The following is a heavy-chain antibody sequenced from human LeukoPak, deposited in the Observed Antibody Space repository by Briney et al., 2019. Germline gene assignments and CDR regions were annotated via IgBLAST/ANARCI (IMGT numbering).Heavy chain of an antibody. CDR2: IYYSGST. J-gene: IGHJ4*02. V-gene: IGHV4-39*07. Sequence: SETLSLTCTVSGASISSYYWNWIRQPPGKGLEWIGSIYYSGSTYYNPSLKSRVTISVDTSKNQFSLKLSSVTAADTAVYYCARANRYDLYFDYWGQGTLVTVSS. CDR3: ARANRYDLYFDY. CDR1: GASISSYY. D-gene: IGHD5-12*01.